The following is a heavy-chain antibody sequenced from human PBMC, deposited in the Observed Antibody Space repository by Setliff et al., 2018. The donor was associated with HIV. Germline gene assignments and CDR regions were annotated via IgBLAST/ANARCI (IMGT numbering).Heavy chain of an antibody. CDR3: ARDVSWRVRTYIDY. V-gene: IGHV3-21*01. CDR1: GFTFGDYA. Sequence: PGGSLRLSCTASGFTFGDYAMAWVRQAPGKGLDWVSSISSSSRSKYYADSVKGRFTISRDNAKNSLYLQMNSLTAEDTAGYYCARDVSWRVRTYIDYWGQGALVTVSS. CDR2: ISSSSRSK. D-gene: IGHD3-3*01. J-gene: IGHJ4*02.